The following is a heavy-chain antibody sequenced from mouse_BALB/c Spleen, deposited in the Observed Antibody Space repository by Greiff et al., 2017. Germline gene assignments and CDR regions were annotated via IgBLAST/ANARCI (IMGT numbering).Heavy chain of an antibody. J-gene: IGHJ4*01. CDR3: ARLGDAMDY. CDR1: GYTFTSYT. CDR2: INPSSGYT. Sequence: VHLVESGAELARPGASVKMSCKASGYTFTSYTMHWVKQRPGQGLEWIGYINPSSGYTNYNQKFKDKATLTADKSSSTAYMQLSSLTSEDSAVYYCARLGDAMDYWGQGTSVTVSS. V-gene: IGHV1-4*01.